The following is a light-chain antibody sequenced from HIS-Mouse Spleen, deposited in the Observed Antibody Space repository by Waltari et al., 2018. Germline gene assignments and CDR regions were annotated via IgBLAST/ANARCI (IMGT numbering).Light chain of an antibody. CDR1: SSNIGSNY. Sequence: QSVLTQPPSASGTPGQRVTISCSGSSSNIGSNYVYWYQQLPGTAPKPLIYRNNQRPSGVPARFSGPKSGTSASLAISGLRSEDEADYYCAAWDDSLSGPVFGGGTKLTVL. CDR3: AAWDDSLSGPV. J-gene: IGLJ2*01. CDR2: RNN. V-gene: IGLV1-47*01.